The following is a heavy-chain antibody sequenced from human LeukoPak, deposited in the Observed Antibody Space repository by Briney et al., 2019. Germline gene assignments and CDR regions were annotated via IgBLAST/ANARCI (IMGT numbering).Heavy chain of an antibody. CDR1: GGSISSFDW. D-gene: IGHD1-26*01. Sequence: SGTRSLTCAVSGGSISSFDWWSWVRQPPGKGLEWIGEIHHNGGTNYNPSLKSRVTISEDKSKNQLSLQLTSVTAADTAIYYCATSAAYCLDYWGQGTLVTVSS. CDR2: IHHNGGT. V-gene: IGHV4-4*02. J-gene: IGHJ4*02. CDR3: ATSAAYCLDY.